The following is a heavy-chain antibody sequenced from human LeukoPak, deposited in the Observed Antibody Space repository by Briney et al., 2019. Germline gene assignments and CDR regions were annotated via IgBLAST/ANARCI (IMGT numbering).Heavy chain of an antibody. J-gene: IGHJ6*03. V-gene: IGHV4-39*07. CDR3: ARGTVTRELWGLRYYYYMDV. CDR1: GGSISSSLYY. Sequence: SETLSLTCTVSGGSISSSLYYWGWIRQPPGKGLEWIGTIYYSGSTNYNPSLKSRVTISVDTSKNQFSLKLSSVTAADTAVYYCARGTVTRELWGLRYYYYMDVWGKGTTVTVSS. CDR2: IYYSGST. D-gene: IGHD3-16*01.